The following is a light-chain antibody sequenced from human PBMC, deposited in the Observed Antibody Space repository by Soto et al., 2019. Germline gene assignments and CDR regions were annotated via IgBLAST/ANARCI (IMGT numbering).Light chain of an antibody. Sequence: QLVLTQPPSASGTPGQRVTISCSGNSSNIGSNSVYWYQQFPGTAPKLLIYRDSQRPSGVPDRFSGSKSGTSASLAISGLRSEDEADYHCAAWDGSLRALLFGGGTKLTVL. CDR2: RDS. J-gene: IGLJ2*01. CDR3: AAWDGSLRALL. CDR1: SSNIGSNS. V-gene: IGLV1-47*01.